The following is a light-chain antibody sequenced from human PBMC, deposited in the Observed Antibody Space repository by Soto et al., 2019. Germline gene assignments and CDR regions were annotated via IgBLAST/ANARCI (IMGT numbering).Light chain of an antibody. CDR3: LQDYNSPRT. J-gene: IGKJ1*01. CDR1: QAIGSD. CDR2: AAS. Sequence: AVQMTQSPSSLSASVGDRVTITCRASQAIGSDLGWYQMKPGKVPKLLIYAASNLQSGVPSRFIGRGYGTDFTLTISSLQPEDVATYYCLQDYNSPRTFGQGTKVEI. V-gene: IGKV1-6*01.